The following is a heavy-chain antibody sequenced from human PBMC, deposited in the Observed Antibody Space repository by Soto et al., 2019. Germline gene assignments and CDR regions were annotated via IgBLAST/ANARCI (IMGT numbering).Heavy chain of an antibody. CDR1: GGTFSSYT. D-gene: IGHD1-26*01. J-gene: IGHJ2*01. CDR2: IIPILGIA. V-gene: IGHV1-69*02. Sequence: QVQLVQSGAEVKKPGSSVKVSCKASGGTFSSYTISWVRQAPGQGLEWMGRIIPILGIANYAQKFQGRVTITADKSTSTASMELSSLRSEDTAVYYCARGPSGSYYWYFDLWGRGTLVTVSS. CDR3: ARGPSGSYYWYFDL.